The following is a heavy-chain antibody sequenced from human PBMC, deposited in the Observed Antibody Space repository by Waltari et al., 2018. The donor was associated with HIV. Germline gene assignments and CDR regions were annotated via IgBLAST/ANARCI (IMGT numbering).Heavy chain of an antibody. J-gene: IGHJ5*02. CDR1: GYSISRGYY. Sequence: QVQLQESGPGLVKPSETLSLTCAVPGYSISRGYYCGWLRQPPGKGLEWIGSIHHSGSTYYNPSLKSRVTISVDTSKNQFSLKLSSVTAADTAVYYCARGVVVVVAATQNWFDPWGQGTLVTVSS. V-gene: IGHV4-38-2*01. CDR3: ARGVVVVVAATQNWFDP. CDR2: IHHSGST. D-gene: IGHD2-15*01.